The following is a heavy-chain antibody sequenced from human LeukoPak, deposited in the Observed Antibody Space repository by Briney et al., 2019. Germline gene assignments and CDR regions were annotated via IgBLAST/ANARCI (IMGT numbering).Heavy chain of an antibody. V-gene: IGHV4-39*02. J-gene: IGHJ4*02. D-gene: IGHD4-11*01. Sequence: SETLSLTCTVSGGSISSSSYYWGWIRQPPGKGLEWIGSIYYSGSTYYNPSLKSRVTISVDTSKNQFSLKLSSVTAADTAVYYCARDDYTRYWGQGTLVTVSS. CDR1: GGSISSSSYY. CDR2: IYYSGST. CDR3: ARDDYTRY.